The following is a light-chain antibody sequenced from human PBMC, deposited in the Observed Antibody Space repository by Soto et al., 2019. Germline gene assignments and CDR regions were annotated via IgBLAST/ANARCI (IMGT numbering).Light chain of an antibody. CDR3: QQLNSYPIT. CDR1: QDISSY. V-gene: IGKV1-9*01. J-gene: IGKJ5*01. Sequence: DIQLTQSTSFLSASVGDRVTITCRASQDISSYLAWYQQKPGKAPKLLIYAASTLQSGVPSRFSGSGSGTEFTLTISSLQPEDFATYYCQQLNSYPITFVQGTRLEIK. CDR2: AAS.